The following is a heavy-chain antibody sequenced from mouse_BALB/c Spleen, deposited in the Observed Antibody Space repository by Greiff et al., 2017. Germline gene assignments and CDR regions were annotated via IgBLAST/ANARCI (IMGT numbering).Heavy chain of an antibody. CDR3: ARDHGDGNYPYFDY. J-gene: IGHJ2*01. CDR1: GFTFSDYG. V-gene: IGHV5-15*02. Sequence: EVKLVESGGGLVQPGGSRKLSCAASGFTFSDYGMAWVRQAPGKGPEWVAFISNLAYSIYYADTVTGRFTISRENAKNTLYLEMSSLRSEDTAMYYCARDHGDGNYPYFDYWGQGTTLTVSS. D-gene: IGHD2-1*01. CDR2: ISNLAYSI.